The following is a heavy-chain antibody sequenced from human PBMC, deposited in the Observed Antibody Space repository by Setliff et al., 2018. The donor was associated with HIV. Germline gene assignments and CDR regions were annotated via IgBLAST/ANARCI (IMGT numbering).Heavy chain of an antibody. V-gene: IGHV4-39*01. Sequence: PSETLSLTCTVSGGSISSDVYYWGWIRQPPGKALEWIGDIHYTGSTHYNMSLTSRVTMSVDTSKNQFSLGLNSVTAADTAVYYCARRGEDCSRTSCYAFDVWGRGAMVTVSS. CDR3: ARRGEDCSRTSCYAFDV. CDR1: GGSISSDVYY. J-gene: IGHJ3*01. D-gene: IGHD2-2*01. CDR2: IHYTGST.